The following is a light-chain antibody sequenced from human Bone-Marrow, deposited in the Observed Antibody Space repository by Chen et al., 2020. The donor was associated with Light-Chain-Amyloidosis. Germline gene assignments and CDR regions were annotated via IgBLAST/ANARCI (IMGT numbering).Light chain of an antibody. CDR3: SASTITDTLV. V-gene: IGLV2-14*01. J-gene: IGLJ1*01. CDR1: SSDVGGDNH. CDR2: EVT. Sequence: HSALPQPASVSGSPGQSITISCTGTSSDVGGDNHVSWYQQHPDKAPKLMIYEVTNLPSWVPSRVARAKTANTSSLTFSGLQTEEEAHCFCSASTITDTLVFGSGTRVTVL.